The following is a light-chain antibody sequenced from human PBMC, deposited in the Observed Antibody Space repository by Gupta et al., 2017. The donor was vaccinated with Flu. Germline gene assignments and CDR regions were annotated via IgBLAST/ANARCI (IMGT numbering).Light chain of an antibody. CDR2: EVF. J-gene: IGLJ2*01. Sequence: QSALTQPASVSGSPGQSITISCTGTNNDVGGYHYVSWYQQHPGKAPKLLIYEVFNRPSGVSDRFSGSKSDKTASLTISGLQAEDEADYYCNSYTSSSTVVFGGGTKLTVL. CDR1: NNDVGGYHY. CDR3: NSYTSSSTVV. V-gene: IGLV2-14*01.